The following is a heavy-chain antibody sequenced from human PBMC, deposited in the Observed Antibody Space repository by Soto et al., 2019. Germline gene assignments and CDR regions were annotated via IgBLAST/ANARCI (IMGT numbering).Heavy chain of an antibody. CDR2: TRPVFSTP. J-gene: IGHJ6*02. Sequence: QVQLVQSGAEVKKPGSSVKVSCKSSGGTFTTSALSWLRQAPGQSLEWVGATRPVFSTPAYAQKFQGRVTITADESTTTTYLELTGLRADDTAVYYCARDKDRQQLGGNYYYMLDVWGQGTAITVSS. CDR3: ARDKDRQQLGGNYYYMLDV. CDR1: GGTFTTSA. V-gene: IGHV1-69*12. D-gene: IGHD3-3*02.